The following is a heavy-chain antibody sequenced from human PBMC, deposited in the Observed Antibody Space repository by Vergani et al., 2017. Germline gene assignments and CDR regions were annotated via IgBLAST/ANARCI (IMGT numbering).Heavy chain of an antibody. CDR3: AREGEYGSGGSCHPAFDY. CDR2: IYHSGST. CDR1: GVSISSGGYS. D-gene: IGHD2-15*01. V-gene: IGHV4-30-2*01. Sequence: QLQLQESGSGLVKPSQTLSLTCAVSGVSISSGGYSWSWTRQPPGKGLECIGYIYHSGSTYYNPSLKSRVTISVDRSKNQFSLKLSSVTAADTAVYYCAREGEYGSGGSCHPAFDYWGQGTLVTVSS. J-gene: IGHJ4*02.